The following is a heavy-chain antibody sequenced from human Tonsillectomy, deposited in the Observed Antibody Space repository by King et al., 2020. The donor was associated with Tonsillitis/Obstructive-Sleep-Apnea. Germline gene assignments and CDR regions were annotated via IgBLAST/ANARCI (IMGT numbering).Heavy chain of an antibody. V-gene: IGHV3-11*01. CDR3: ASPKYYYDSAGYYFDY. J-gene: IGHJ4*02. Sequence: VQLVESGGGLVKPGGSLRLSCAASGFTFSDYYMSWFRQAPGKGLEWVSYITSSASTIYYADSVKGRFTISRDNAKNSLYLQMNSLRAEDTAVYYCASPKYYYDSAGYYFDYWGQGTLVTVSS. D-gene: IGHD3-22*01. CDR2: ITSSASTI. CDR1: GFTFSDYY.